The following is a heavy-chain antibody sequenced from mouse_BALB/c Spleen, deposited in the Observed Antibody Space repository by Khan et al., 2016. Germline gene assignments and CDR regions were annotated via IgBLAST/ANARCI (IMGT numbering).Heavy chain of an antibody. CDR1: GFTFSDYG. Sequence: EVELVESGGGLVQPGGSRKLSCAASGFTFSDYGMAWVRQAPGKGPEWVAFISNLAYSIYYADTVTGRFTISRENAKNTLYLGMSSLRSADTAIYYCARDKEGFDYWGQGTTLTVSS. CDR3: ARDKEGFDY. V-gene: IGHV5-15*02. CDR2: ISNLAYSI. J-gene: IGHJ2*01.